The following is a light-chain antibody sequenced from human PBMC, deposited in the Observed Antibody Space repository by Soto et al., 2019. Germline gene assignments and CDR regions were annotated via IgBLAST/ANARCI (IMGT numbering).Light chain of an antibody. CDR1: GSNIARNY. J-gene: IGLJ3*02. V-gene: IGLV1-51*02. Sequence: QSVLTQPPSVSAAPGQKVTISCSGSGSNIARNYVSWYQQLPGTAPKLLIYEDYKRPSGIPGRVSASKSGTSATLGVTGLQTGDEADYYCGTWDSSLSAWVFGGGTKLTVL. CDR2: EDY. CDR3: GTWDSSLSAWV.